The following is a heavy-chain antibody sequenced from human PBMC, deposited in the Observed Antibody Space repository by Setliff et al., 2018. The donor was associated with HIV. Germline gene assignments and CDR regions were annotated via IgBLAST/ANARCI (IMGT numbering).Heavy chain of an antibody. J-gene: IGHJ4*02. CDR1: GYSISSGYY. V-gene: IGHV4-38-2*01. CDR3: ARLAGQRTIAAADY. CDR2: IYHSGSS. Sequence: LSLTCAVSGYSISSGYYWGWIRQPPGKGLEWIGAIYHSGSSYYSPSLKSRVTLFLDTSKNQFSLTLNSLTAADTAVYYCARLAGQRTIAAADYWGQGTLVTVSS. D-gene: IGHD6-13*01.